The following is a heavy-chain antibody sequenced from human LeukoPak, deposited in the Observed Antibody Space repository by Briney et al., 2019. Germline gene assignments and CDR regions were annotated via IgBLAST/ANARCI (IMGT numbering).Heavy chain of an antibody. CDR1: GFTFSDHY. J-gene: IGHJ4*02. V-gene: IGHV3-72*01. CDR3: ARVGVYSGSYFFDY. Sequence: GGSLRLSCAASGFTFSDHYMDWVRQAPGKGREWVGRIRNKANSHTTEYAASVKGRFTISRDDSKNSLYLQMNSLKTEDTAVYFCARVGVYSGSYFFDYWGQGTLVTVSS. CDR2: IRNKANSHTT. D-gene: IGHD1-26*01.